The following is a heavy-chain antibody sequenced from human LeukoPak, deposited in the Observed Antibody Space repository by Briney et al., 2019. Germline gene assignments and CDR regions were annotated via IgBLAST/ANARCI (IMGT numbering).Heavy chain of an antibody. D-gene: IGHD3-22*01. CDR2: IYHSGST. V-gene: IGHV4-30-2*01. CDR1: GGSISSGGYS. J-gene: IGHJ5*02. CDR3: ARDYYDSSGSIWFDP. Sequence: PSQTQSLTCAVSGGSISSGGYSWSWIRQPPGKGLEWIGYIYHSGSTYYNPSLKSRVTISVDRSKNQFSLKLSSVTAADTAVYYCARDYYDSSGSIWFDPWGQGTLVTVSS.